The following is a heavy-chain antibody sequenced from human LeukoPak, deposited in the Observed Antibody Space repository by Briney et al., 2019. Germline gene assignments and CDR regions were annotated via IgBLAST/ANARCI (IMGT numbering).Heavy chain of an antibody. CDR1: GGSFSGYY. CDR2: INHSGST. V-gene: IGHV4-34*01. Sequence: SETLSLTCAVYGGSFSGYYWSWIRQPPGKGLEWIGEINHSGSTNYNPSPKSRVTISVDTSKNQFSLKLSSVTAADTAVYYCARGLPAGDYGPFSLDYWGQGTLVTVSS. CDR3: ARGLPAGDYGPFSLDY. D-gene: IGHD4-17*01. J-gene: IGHJ4*02.